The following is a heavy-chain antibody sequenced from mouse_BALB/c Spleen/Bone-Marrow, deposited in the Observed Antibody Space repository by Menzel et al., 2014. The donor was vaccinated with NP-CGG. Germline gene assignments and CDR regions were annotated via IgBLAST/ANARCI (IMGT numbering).Heavy chain of an antibody. V-gene: IGHV5-6*02. Sequence: EVMLVESGGDLVKPGGSLKLSCAASGFTFSTYGMSWVRQTPDKRLEWVVTINSGGGNIYYLDSVKGRFTISRDNARNTLYLQMNSLKSEDTTIYYCARRENLYFMRSFYVWRPGTTVTISS. J-gene: IGHJ1*01. D-gene: IGHD1-1*01. CDR3: ARRENLYFMRSFYV. CDR1: GFTFSTYG. CDR2: INSGGGNI.